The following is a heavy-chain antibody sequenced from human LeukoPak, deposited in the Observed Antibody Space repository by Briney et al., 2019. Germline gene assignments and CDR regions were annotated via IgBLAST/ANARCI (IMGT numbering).Heavy chain of an antibody. V-gene: IGHV3-23*01. Sequence: GGSLRLSCAASGFTFSSYAMSWVRQAPGKGLEWVSAISGSGGSTYYADSVKGRFTISRDNSKNTLYLQMNSLRAEDTAVYYCAKDYLVGATVAYYFDYWGPGTLVTVSS. CDR1: GFTFSSYA. J-gene: IGHJ4*02. CDR3: AKDYLVGATVAYYFDY. D-gene: IGHD1-26*01. CDR2: ISGSGGST.